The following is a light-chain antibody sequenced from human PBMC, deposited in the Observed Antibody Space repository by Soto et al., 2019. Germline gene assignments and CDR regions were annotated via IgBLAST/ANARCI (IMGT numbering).Light chain of an antibody. Sequence: EIVLTQSPGTLSLSPGEIATVSCRARQSINSSYLAWYQQIPGQAPRLLIYGASVRATSITDRFSGSGFGTDFTLSISRLEPEDFAVYFCQQYGSSPVTFGGGTKVEVK. V-gene: IGKV3-20*01. CDR2: GAS. J-gene: IGKJ4*01. CDR3: QQYGSSPVT. CDR1: QSINSSY.